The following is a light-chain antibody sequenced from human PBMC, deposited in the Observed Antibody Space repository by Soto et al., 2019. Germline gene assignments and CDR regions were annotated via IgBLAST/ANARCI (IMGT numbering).Light chain of an antibody. V-gene: IGKV3-20*01. Sequence: PGERATLSCRASQSVTSTYLAWYQQKPGQAPRLLIYGASSRATGIPDRFTGSASGTDFTLTISRLEPEDFAVYYCQQYGTSRQTFGQGTKVEVK. CDR3: QQYGTSRQT. J-gene: IGKJ1*01. CDR2: GAS. CDR1: QSVTSTY.